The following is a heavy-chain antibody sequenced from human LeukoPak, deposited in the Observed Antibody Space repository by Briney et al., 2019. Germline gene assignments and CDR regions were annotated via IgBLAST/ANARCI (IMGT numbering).Heavy chain of an antibody. CDR3: ARGEDINYYYYYMDV. CDR1: GYTFTGYY. Sequence: ASVKVSCKASGYTFTGYYMHWVRQAPGQGLEWMGWINPNSGGTNYAQKFQGRVTMTRDTSISTAYMELSRLRSDDTAVYYCARGEDINYYYYYMDVWGKGTTVTVSS. CDR2: INPNSGGT. V-gene: IGHV1-2*02. J-gene: IGHJ6*03.